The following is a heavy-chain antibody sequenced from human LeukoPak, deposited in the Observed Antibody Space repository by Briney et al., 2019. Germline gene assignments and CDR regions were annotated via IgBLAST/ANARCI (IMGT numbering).Heavy chain of an antibody. CDR1: GFTFSSYA. D-gene: IGHD3-22*01. CDR2: ISYDGSNK. Sequence: GGSLRLSCAASGFTFSSYAMHWVRQAPGKGLEWVAVISYDGSNKYYADSVKGRFTISRDNSKNTLYLQMNSLRAEDTAVYYCARGALYYYDSSGYAHWGQGTLVTVSS. V-gene: IGHV3-30*04. CDR3: ARGALYYYDSSGYAH. J-gene: IGHJ4*02.